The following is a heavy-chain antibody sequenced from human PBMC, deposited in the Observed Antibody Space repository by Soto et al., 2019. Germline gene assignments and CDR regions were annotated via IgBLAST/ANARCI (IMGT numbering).Heavy chain of an antibody. CDR1: GFTFSSYA. Sequence: GGSLRLSCAASGFTFSSYAMSWVRQAPGKGLEWVSAISGSGGSTYYADSVKGRFTISRDNSKNTLYLQMNSLRAEDTAVYYCAKDPYGDSRLYYFDYWGQGTLVTVSS. D-gene: IGHD4-17*01. J-gene: IGHJ4*02. CDR2: ISGSGGST. CDR3: AKDPYGDSRLYYFDY. V-gene: IGHV3-23*01.